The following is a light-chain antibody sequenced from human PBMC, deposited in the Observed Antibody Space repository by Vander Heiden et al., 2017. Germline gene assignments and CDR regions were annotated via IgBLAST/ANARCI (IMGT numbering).Light chain of an antibody. CDR1: QSISRY. CDR3: QQSDMSPST. Sequence: DIQMTKSPSSLSASVGDRVTITCRASQSISRYLNWYQQKPGKVPKLLIYTASGLQSGVPQRFSGSGSGTDFTLTISSLQPEDFGTYYCQQSDMSPSTFGQGTKVEIK. V-gene: IGKV1-39*01. CDR2: TAS. J-gene: IGKJ1*01.